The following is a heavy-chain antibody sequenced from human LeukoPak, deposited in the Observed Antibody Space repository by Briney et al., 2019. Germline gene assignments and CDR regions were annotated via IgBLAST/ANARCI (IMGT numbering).Heavy chain of an antibody. CDR1: GFTFSSFA. CDR2: ISGNGANT. D-gene: IGHD3-10*01. CDR3: AKRKYGSDFGYFDY. V-gene: IGHV3-23*01. Sequence: PGGSLRLSCAASGFTFSSFAMSWVRQVPGKGLEWVSGISGNGANTHHADSVRGRFTIARDNSKNTLYLQMNSLRAEDTAVYYCAKRKYGSDFGYFDYWGQGTLVTVSS. J-gene: IGHJ4*02.